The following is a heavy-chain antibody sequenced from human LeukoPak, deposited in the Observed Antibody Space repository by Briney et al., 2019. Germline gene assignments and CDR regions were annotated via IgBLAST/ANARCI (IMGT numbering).Heavy chain of an antibody. Sequence: SETLSLTCAVYGGSFSGYYWSWIRQPPGKGLEWIGEINHSGSTNYNPSLKSRVTISVDTSKNQFSLKLSSVTAADTAVYYCARGLPWVAARYDYWGQGTLVTVSS. CDR1: GGSFSGYY. D-gene: IGHD6-6*01. CDR3: ARGLPWVAARYDY. V-gene: IGHV4-34*01. J-gene: IGHJ4*02. CDR2: INHSGST.